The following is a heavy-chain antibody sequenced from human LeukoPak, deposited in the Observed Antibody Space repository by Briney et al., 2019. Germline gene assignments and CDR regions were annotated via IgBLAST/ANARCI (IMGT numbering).Heavy chain of an antibody. D-gene: IGHD2-2*01. CDR3: ARGTSYTHYGMDV. J-gene: IGHJ6*02. CDR1: GGSISSGGYS. Sequence: SQTLSLTCAVSGGSISSGGYSWSWIRQPPGKGLEWIGYIYHSGSTYYNPSLKSRVTISVDRSKNQFSLKLSSVTAADTAVYYRARGTSYTHYGMDVWGQGTTVTVSS. CDR2: IYHSGST. V-gene: IGHV4-30-2*01.